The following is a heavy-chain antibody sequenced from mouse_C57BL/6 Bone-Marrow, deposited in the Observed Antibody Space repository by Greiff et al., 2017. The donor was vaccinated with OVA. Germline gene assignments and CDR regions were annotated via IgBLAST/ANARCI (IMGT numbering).Heavy chain of an antibody. Sequence: VQLQQPGAELVMPGASVKLSCKASGYTFTSYWMHWVKQRPGQGLEWIGEIDPSDSYTNYNQKFKGKSTLTVDKSSNTAYMQLSSLTSEDSAVYYCARWLLPFDYWGQGTTLTVSS. CDR3: ARWLLPFDY. D-gene: IGHD2-3*01. CDR1: GYTFTSYW. V-gene: IGHV1-69*01. CDR2: IDPSDSYT. J-gene: IGHJ2*01.